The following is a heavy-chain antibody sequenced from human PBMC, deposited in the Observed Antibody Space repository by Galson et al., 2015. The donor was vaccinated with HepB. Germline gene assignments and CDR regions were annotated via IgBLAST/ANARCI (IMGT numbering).Heavy chain of an antibody. CDR2: ISSDGSSQ. V-gene: IGHV3-30*18. D-gene: IGHD5-18*01. CDR3: AKPITALAFDAFDM. J-gene: IGHJ3*02. Sequence: LRLSCAASEFTFSTYGMHWVRQAPGKGLEWVALISSDGSSQYYGDSVKGRFTISRDNWKNTLHLEIHSLRAEDTAVYYCAKPITALAFDAFDMGGQGTLVTVSS. CDR1: EFTFSTYG.